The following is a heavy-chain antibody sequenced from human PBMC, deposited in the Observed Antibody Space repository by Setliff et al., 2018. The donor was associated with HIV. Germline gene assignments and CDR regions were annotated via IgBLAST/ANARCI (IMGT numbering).Heavy chain of an antibody. J-gene: IGHJ3*02. Sequence: PGGSLRLSCAASGFTFSNYAMSWVRQAPGKGLKWVSGTSGSAGTTYYADSVKGRFTISRDNSKNTLYLQMNSLRAVDTAVYYCAKEEQWLTTNAFDIWGQGTMVTVSS. CDR1: GFTFSNYA. CDR2: TSGSAGTT. D-gene: IGHD6-19*01. V-gene: IGHV3-23*01. CDR3: AKEEQWLTTNAFDI.